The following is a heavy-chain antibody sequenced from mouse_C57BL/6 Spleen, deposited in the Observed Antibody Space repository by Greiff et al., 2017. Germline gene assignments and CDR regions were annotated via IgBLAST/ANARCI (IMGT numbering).Heavy chain of an antibody. CDR1: GYSFTDYN. V-gene: IGHV1-39*01. CDR2: INPNHGTT. D-gene: IGHD2-1*01. Sequence: EVKLMESGPELVKPGASVKISCKASGYSFTDYNMNWVKQSNGKSLEWIGVINPNHGTTSYNQKFKGKATLTVDQSSSTAYMQLISLTSEDSAVDDCARTSLLRGAMDYWGQGTSVTVSS. CDR3: ARTSLLRGAMDY. J-gene: IGHJ4*01.